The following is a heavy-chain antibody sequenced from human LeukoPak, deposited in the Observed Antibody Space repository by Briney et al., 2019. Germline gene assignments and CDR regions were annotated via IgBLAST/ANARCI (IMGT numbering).Heavy chain of an antibody. Sequence: SETLSLTCTVSGGSISSYYWSWIRQPPGKGLEWIGYIYYSGSTNYNPSLKSRVTISVDTSKNQFSLKLSSVTAADTAVYYCASERGDYDSSGYPPGFDYWGQGTLVTVSS. J-gene: IGHJ4*02. CDR3: ASERGDYDSSGYPPGFDY. V-gene: IGHV4-59*08. CDR2: IYYSGST. CDR1: GGSISSYY. D-gene: IGHD3-22*01.